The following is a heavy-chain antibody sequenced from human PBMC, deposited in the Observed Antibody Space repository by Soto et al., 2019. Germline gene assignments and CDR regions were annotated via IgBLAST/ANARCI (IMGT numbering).Heavy chain of an antibody. J-gene: IGHJ5*02. CDR3: AGKIDSGGYTGWFPP. V-gene: IGHV4-30-2*01. CDR2: IYHSGST. D-gene: IGHD3-22*01. Sequence: QLQLQESGSGLVKPSQTLSLTCAVSGGSISSGGYSWSWIRQPPGKGLEWIGYIYHSGSTYYNPSLNARVTVSEDRSKTLFPLKLSSVPAPDTAVYSWAGKIDSGGYTGWFPPWGQGTLVTVSS. CDR1: GGSISSGGYS.